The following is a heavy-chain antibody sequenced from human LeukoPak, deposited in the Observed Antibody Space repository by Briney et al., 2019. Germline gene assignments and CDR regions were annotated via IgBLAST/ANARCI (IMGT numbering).Heavy chain of an antibody. CDR1: GFTFSIYS. CDR2: IYSGGST. V-gene: IGHV3-53*01. J-gene: IGHJ4*02. Sequence: GGSLRLSCSASGFTFSIYSLSWVRQAPGKGLEWVSVIYSGGSTYYADSVKGRFTISRDNSKNTLYLQMNSLRAEDTAVYYCARSGGLRFDYWGQGTLVTVSS. CDR3: ARSGGLRFDY. D-gene: IGHD1-26*01.